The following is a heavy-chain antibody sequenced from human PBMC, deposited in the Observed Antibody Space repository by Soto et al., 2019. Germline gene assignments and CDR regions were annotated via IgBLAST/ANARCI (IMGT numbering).Heavy chain of an antibody. CDR2: ISYDGSDK. D-gene: IGHD6-19*01. V-gene: IGHV3-30*03. CDR3: ATRRSSGWNADDY. Sequence: GGSMRLFCAASGFDFSNRGMHWVRQAPGKGLEWVAVISYDGSDKYYVDSVKGRFTISRDNSKNTLYLQMNSLRAEDTAVYYCATRRSSGWNADDYWGQGTLVTVSS. CDR1: GFDFSNRG. J-gene: IGHJ4*02.